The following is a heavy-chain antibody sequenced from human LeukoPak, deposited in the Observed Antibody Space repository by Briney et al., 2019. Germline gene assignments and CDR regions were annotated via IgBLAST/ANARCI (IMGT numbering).Heavy chain of an antibody. Sequence: GGSLRLSCAASGFTSSSYAMTWVRQAPGKGLEWVSGISGSGTNTYYADSVKGRFTISRDNSKNTLSLQMSSLRAEDTAMYYCAKDTSTRWYSSTPLPGDYWGQGTLVTVSS. CDR3: AKDTSTRWYSSTPLPGDY. D-gene: IGHD6-13*01. V-gene: IGHV3-23*01. J-gene: IGHJ4*02. CDR1: GFTSSSYA. CDR2: ISGSGTNT.